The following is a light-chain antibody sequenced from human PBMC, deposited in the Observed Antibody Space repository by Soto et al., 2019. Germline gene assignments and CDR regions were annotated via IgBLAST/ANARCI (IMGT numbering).Light chain of an antibody. CDR1: QSVSSN. CDR3: QQYNNWPRALT. CDR2: GAS. J-gene: IGKJ4*01. Sequence: EIVMTQSPATLSVSPGERATLSCRASQSVSSNLAWYQQKPGQAPRLLIYGASTRATGIPARFSGSGSGTEFPLPISSLQSEDFAVYYCQQYNNWPRALTFGGGTKVEIK. V-gene: IGKV3-15*01.